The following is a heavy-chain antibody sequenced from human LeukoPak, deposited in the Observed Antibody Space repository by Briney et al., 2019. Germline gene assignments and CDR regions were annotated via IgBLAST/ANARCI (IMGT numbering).Heavy chain of an antibody. CDR3: AREVVGATREGYFDY. CDR1: GGSISSGSYY. CDR2: IYTSGST. Sequence: SQTLSLTCTVSGGSISSGSYYWSWIRQPAGTGLEWTGRIYTSGSTNYNPSLKSRVTISVDTSKNQFSLKLSSVTAPDTAVYYCAREVVGATREGYFDYWGQGTLVTVSS. V-gene: IGHV4-61*02. D-gene: IGHD1-26*01. J-gene: IGHJ4*02.